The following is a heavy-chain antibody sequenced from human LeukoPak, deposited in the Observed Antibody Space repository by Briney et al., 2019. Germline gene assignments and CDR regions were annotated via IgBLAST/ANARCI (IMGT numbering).Heavy chain of an antibody. V-gene: IGHV4-59*01. CDR3: ARVQWLSAFDI. D-gene: IGHD6-19*01. J-gene: IGHJ3*02. Sequence: SETLSLTCTVSGGSISSYYWSWIRQPPGKGLEWIGYIYYSGSTNYNPSLKSRVTISVDTSKNQFSLKLSSVTAADTAVYYCARVQWLSAFDIWGQGTMVTVSS. CDR1: GGSISSYY. CDR2: IYYSGST.